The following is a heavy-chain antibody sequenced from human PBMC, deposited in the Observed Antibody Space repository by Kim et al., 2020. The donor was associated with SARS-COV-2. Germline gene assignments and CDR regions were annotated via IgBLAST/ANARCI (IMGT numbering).Heavy chain of an antibody. Sequence: SETLSLTCTVSGGSISSSSYYWGWIRQPPGKGLEWIGSIYDSGSTYYNPSLKSRVTISVDTSKNQFSLKLSSVTAADTAVYYCARPREVAGTVDYWGQGTLVTVSS. D-gene: IGHD6-19*01. CDR2: IYDSGST. CDR3: ARPREVAGTVDY. CDR1: GGSISSSSYY. J-gene: IGHJ4*02. V-gene: IGHV4-39*01.